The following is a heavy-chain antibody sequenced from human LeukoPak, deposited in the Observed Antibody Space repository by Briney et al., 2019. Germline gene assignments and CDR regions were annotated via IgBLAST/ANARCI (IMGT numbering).Heavy chain of an antibody. V-gene: IGHV4-61*02. CDR2: IYTSGTT. CDR3: AKEGWNDYYFDY. D-gene: IGHD1-1*01. CDR1: GGSISGSSYY. J-gene: IGHJ4*02. Sequence: SETLSLTCTVSGGSISGSSYYWSWIRQPAGKGLEWIGRIYTSGTTNYNPSLKSRVTISVDTSKNQVFLKLSSVTAADTAVYYCAKEGWNDYYFDYWGQGTLVTVSS.